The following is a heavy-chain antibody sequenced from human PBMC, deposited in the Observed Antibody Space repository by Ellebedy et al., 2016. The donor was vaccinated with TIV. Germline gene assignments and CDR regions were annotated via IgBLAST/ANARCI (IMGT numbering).Heavy chain of an antibody. CDR3: ARGYDILNV. J-gene: IGHJ6*02. V-gene: IGHV4-59*01. D-gene: IGHD3-9*01. CDR1: GSAISSYY. CDR2: IYYSGST. Sequence: SETLSLXXTVSGSAISSYYWSWIRQPAGKGLEWIGYIYYSGSTNYNPSLKSRVTISVDTSKNQFSLKLSSVTAADTAVYYCARGYDILNVWGQGTTVTVSS.